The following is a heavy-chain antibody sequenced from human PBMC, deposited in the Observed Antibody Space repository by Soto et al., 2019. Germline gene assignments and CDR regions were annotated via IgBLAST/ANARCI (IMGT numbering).Heavy chain of an antibody. V-gene: IGHV4-30-4*01. Sequence: PSETLSLTCTVSGGSTSSDNYWSWIRQPLGKGLAWIGHIYHSGNTDYNPSLKSRLAISIDTSKNQFSLKLSSVTAAAKAVYFCAREGGESSDGLYYFDSWGQGSLVTVSS. D-gene: IGHD3-16*01. CDR3: AREGGESSDGLYYFDS. CDR1: GGSTSSDNY. CDR2: IYHSGNT. J-gene: IGHJ4*02.